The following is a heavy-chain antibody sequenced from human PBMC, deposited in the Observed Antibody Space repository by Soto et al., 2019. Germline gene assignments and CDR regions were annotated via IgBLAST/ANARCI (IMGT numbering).Heavy chain of an antibody. CDR3: AKDRVVVAATHAFDI. D-gene: IGHD2-15*01. CDR2: ISYDGSNK. Sequence: GESLKISCAASGFTFSSYGMHWVRQAPGKGLEWVAVISYDGSNKYYADSVKGRFTISRDNSKNTLYLQMNSLRAEDTAVYYCAKDRVVVAATHAFDIWGQGTMVTVSS. V-gene: IGHV3-30*18. CDR1: GFTFSSYG. J-gene: IGHJ3*02.